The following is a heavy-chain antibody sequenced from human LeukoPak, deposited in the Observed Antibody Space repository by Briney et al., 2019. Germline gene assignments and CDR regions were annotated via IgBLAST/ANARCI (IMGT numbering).Heavy chain of an antibody. CDR2: IGTAGDT. Sequence: GGSLRLSCAASGFTFSSYDMHWVRQATGKGLERVSAIGTAGDTYYPGSVKGRFTISRENAKNSLYLQMNSLRAGDTAVYYCARGYNYYGSGSYWEFDPWGQGTLVTVSS. D-gene: IGHD3-10*01. CDR3: ARGYNYYGSGSYWEFDP. CDR1: GFTFSSYD. J-gene: IGHJ5*02. V-gene: IGHV3-13*01.